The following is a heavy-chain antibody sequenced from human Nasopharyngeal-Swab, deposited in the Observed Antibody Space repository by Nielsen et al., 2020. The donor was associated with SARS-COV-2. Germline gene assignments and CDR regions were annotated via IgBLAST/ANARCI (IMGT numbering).Heavy chain of an antibody. D-gene: IGHD2-15*01. CDR2: ISAYNGNT. J-gene: IGHJ5*02. CDR3: ARGGDPREVVAATDCFDP. V-gene: IGHV1-18*01. Sequence: WVRQAPGQGLEWMGWISAYNGNTNYAQKLQGRVTMTTDISTSTAYMELSSLRSEDTAVYYCARGGDPREVVAATDCFDPWGQGTLVTVSS.